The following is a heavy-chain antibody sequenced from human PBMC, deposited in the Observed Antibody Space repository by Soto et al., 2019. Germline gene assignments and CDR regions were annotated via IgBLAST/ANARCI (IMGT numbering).Heavy chain of an antibody. CDR1: SGSISSSNW. CDR3: ARVGNTIFGVVTLDY. J-gene: IGHJ4*02. Sequence: SETLSLTCAVSSGSISSSNWWSWVRQPPGKGLEWIGEIYHSGSTNYNPSLKSRVTISVDKSKNQFSLKLSSVIAADTAVYYCARVGNTIFGVVTLDYWGQGTLVTVSS. CDR2: IYHSGST. V-gene: IGHV4-4*02. D-gene: IGHD3-3*01.